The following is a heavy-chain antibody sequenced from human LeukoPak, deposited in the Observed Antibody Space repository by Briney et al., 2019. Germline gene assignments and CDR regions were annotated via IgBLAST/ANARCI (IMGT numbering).Heavy chain of an antibody. Sequence: KTGGSLRLSCAASGFTFSSYSMNWVRQAPGKGLEWVSSISSSSSYIYYADSVKGRFTISSDNAKNSLYLQTNSLRAEDTAVYYCARDRTSYYDILTGYYVAYYYGMDVWGQGTTVTVSS. D-gene: IGHD3-9*01. CDR3: ARDRTSYYDILTGYYVAYYYGMDV. V-gene: IGHV3-21*01. J-gene: IGHJ6*02. CDR2: ISSSSSYI. CDR1: GFTFSSYS.